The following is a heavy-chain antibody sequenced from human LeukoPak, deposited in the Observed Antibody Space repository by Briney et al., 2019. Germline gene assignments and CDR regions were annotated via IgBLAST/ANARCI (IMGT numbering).Heavy chain of an antibody. V-gene: IGHV3-7*01. Sequence: SGGSLRLSCVASGFTFSNYWMSWVRQAPGKGLEWVANIKQDGSEKYYVDSVKGRFTISRDNAKNSLYVQMNSLRVEDTAMYYCVREGGSGWYSGWFDPWGQGTLVTVSS. J-gene: IGHJ5*02. D-gene: IGHD6-19*01. CDR2: IKQDGSEK. CDR1: GFTFSNYW. CDR3: VREGGSGWYSGWFDP.